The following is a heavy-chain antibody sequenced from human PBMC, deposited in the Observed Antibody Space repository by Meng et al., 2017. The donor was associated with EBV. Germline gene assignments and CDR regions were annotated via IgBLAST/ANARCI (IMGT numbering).Heavy chain of an antibody. CDR2: ISAYNGNT. CDR3: ACRGDRTDY. Sequence: QGQRVQAGAEGNKPGASVMVSCKASGYTFTSYGISWLRQAPGQGLEWMGWISAYNGNTNYAQKLQGRVTMTTDTSTSTAYMELRSLRSDNTAVYYCACRGDRTDYWGQGTLVTVSS. CDR1: GYTFTSYG. V-gene: IGHV1-18*01. D-gene: IGHD2-21*02. J-gene: IGHJ4*02.